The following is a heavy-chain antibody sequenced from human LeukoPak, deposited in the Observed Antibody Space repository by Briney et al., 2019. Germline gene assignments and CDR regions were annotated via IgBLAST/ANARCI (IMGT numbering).Heavy chain of an antibody. D-gene: IGHD6-6*01. CDR1: GFTFSSYA. CDR2: INQDGSEK. V-gene: IGHV3-7*01. J-gene: IGHJ5*02. Sequence: GGSLRLSCAASGFTFSSYAMSWVRQAPGKGLEWVANINQDGSEKFYVDSVKGRFTISRDNAKNSLYLQMNSLRAEDTAVYYCARRNWQLVRLWYNWFDPWGQGTLVIVSS. CDR3: ARRNWQLVRLWYNWFDP.